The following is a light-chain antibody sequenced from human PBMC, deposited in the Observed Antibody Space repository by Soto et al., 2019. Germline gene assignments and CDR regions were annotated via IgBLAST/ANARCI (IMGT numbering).Light chain of an antibody. CDR2: DAS. Sequence: EIVMTQSPATLSVSPGERVTLSCRASQSAGNKLGWYQQKPGQPPRLLIYDASTRATGIPARFSGSGSGTEFTLTISSLQSEDFAVYYCQQYNAWPTWTFGQGTKVDIK. CDR1: QSAGNK. V-gene: IGKV3-15*01. J-gene: IGKJ1*01. CDR3: QQYNAWPTWT.